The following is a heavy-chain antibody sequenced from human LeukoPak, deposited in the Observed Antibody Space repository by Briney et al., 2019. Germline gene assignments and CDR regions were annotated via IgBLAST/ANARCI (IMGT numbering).Heavy chain of an antibody. CDR3: ARNTELGYCSSTSCYERSFDI. CDR2: ISYDGSNK. J-gene: IGHJ3*02. V-gene: IGHV3-30-3*01. D-gene: IGHD2-2*01. Sequence: GGSLRLSCAASGFTFSSYAMHWVRQAPGKGLEWVAVISYDGSNKYYADSVKGRFTISRDNSKNTLYLQMNSLRAEDTAVYYCARNTELGYCSSTSCYERSFDIWGLGTMVTVSS. CDR1: GFTFSSYA.